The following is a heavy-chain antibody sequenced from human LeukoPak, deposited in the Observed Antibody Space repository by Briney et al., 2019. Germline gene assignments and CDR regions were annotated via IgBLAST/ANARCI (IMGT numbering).Heavy chain of an antibody. D-gene: IGHD3-10*01. V-gene: IGHV5-51*01. Sequence: GESLKISCKGSGYSFTSYWIGWVRQMPGKGLEWMGIIYPGDSDTRYSPSFQGQVPISADKSISTAYLQWSSLKAPDTAMYYCARHNHYYYGSGSYYKGDGWFDPWGQGTLVTVSS. CDR1: GYSFTSYW. J-gene: IGHJ5*02. CDR2: IYPGDSDT. CDR3: ARHNHYYYGSGSYYKGDGWFDP.